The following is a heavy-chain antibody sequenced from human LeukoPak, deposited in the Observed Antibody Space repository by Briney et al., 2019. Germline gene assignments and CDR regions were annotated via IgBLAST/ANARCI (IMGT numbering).Heavy chain of an antibody. V-gene: IGHV3-48*03. CDR1: GFTFSSYE. CDR2: ISSSGSTI. Sequence: GGSLRLSCAASGFTFSSYEMNWVRQAPGKGLEWVSYISSSGSTIYYADSVKGRFTISRDNAKNSLYLQMNSLRAEDTAVYYCASASGYSYGYPDYFDYWGQGTLVTVSS. D-gene: IGHD5-18*01. CDR3: ASASGYSYGYPDYFDY. J-gene: IGHJ4*02.